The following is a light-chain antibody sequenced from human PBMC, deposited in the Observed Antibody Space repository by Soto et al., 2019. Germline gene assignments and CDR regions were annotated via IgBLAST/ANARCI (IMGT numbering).Light chain of an antibody. CDR1: NIGSQS. V-gene: IGLV3-21*04. Sequence: SYELTQTPSLSVAPEKTASITCGGDNIGSQSVHWYQHKPGQAPILVMRYDSDRSSGIPERFSGSNSGNTATLTISRVEAGDEADYYCQVWDSSSDRPVFGGGTKLTVL. CDR2: YDS. CDR3: QVWDSSSDRPV. J-gene: IGLJ3*02.